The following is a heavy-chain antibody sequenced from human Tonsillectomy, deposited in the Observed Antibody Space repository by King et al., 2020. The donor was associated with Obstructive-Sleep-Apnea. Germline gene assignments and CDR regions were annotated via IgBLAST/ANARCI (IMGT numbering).Heavy chain of an antibody. CDR1: GFIFSTYS. CDR3: ASAAGHFSIMDV. D-gene: IGHD3-10*01. CDR2: ISGSSSTI. J-gene: IGHJ6*02. V-gene: IGHV3-48*04. Sequence: QLVQSGGGLVQPGGSLRLSCAASGFIFSTYSMNWVRQAPGKGLEWVSYISGSSSTIYYADSVRGRFTISRDNAKNSLYLQMNSLRAEDTAVYYCASAAGHFSIMDVWGQGTTVTVSS.